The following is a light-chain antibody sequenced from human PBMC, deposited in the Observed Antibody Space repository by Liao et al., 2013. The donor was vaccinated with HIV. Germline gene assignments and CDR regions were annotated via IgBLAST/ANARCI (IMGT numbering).Light chain of an antibody. Sequence: SSELTQPPSVSVSPGQTASVTCSGDELGAKSACWYQQKPGQSPVLVIYEDAKRPSGIPERFSASNSGDTATLTISGTQPLDEADYFCQTWDNTFVAFGGGTRLTVL. V-gene: IGLV3-1*01. CDR1: ELGAKS. CDR2: EDA. CDR3: QTWDNTFVA. J-gene: IGLJ2*01.